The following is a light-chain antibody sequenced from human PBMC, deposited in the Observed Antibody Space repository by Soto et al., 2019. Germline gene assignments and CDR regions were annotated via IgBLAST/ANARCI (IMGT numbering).Light chain of an antibody. CDR2: DAS. Sequence: EIVMTQSPATVSVSPLEIATLSFMASQSVSSNLAWYQQKPGQSPRLLIYDASNRATGIPAKFSGSGSGTDFTLTISSLEPEDFAVYYCQQRSNWPLTFGGGTKVDIK. CDR1: QSVSSN. J-gene: IGKJ4*01. V-gene: IGKV3-11*01. CDR3: QQRSNWPLT.